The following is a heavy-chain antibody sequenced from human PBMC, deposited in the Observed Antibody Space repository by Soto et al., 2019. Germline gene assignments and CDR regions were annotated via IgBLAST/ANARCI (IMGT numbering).Heavy chain of an antibody. V-gene: IGHV3-48*01. D-gene: IGHD3-22*01. CDR1: GFTFSIYS. J-gene: IGHJ4*02. Sequence: GGSLRLSCAASGFTFSIYSMNWVRQAPGKGLGWVSYIMPGSSHIFYADSVKGRFTISRDNDKNSLYLQMNSLRGDDTAIYYCAKPISGYYAPSDYWGQGTQVTVSS. CDR3: AKPISGYYAPSDY. CDR2: IMPGSSHI.